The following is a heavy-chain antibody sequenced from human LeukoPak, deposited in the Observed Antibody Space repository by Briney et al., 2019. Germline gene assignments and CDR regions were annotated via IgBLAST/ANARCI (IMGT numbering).Heavy chain of an antibody. Sequence: GASVKVSCKASGYTFTGYYMHWVRQAPGQGLEWMGWINPNSGGTNYAQKFQGRVTMTRDTSISTAYMELSRLRSDDTAVYYCARGGGYSSGWYGWWFDPWGQGTLVTVSS. CDR3: ARGGGYSSGWYGWWFDP. D-gene: IGHD6-19*01. V-gene: IGHV1-2*02. CDR2: INPNSGGT. CDR1: GYTFTGYY. J-gene: IGHJ5*02.